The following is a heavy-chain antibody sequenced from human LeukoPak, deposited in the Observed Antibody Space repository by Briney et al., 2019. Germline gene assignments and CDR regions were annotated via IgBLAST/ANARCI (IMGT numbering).Heavy chain of an antibody. CDR1: GGSISSSNW. V-gene: IGHV4-4*02. Sequence: KPSETLSLTCAVSGGSISSSNWWSWVRQPPGKGLEWIGEIYHSGSTNYNPSLKSRVTISVDKSKNQFSLKLSSVTAADTAVYYCASLRYSSSQDLDYWGQGTLVTVSS. J-gene: IGHJ4*02. CDR3: ASLRYSSSQDLDY. CDR2: IYHSGST. D-gene: IGHD6-13*01.